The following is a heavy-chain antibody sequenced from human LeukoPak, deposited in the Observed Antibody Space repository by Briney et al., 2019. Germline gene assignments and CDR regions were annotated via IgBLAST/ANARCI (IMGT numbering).Heavy chain of an antibody. V-gene: IGHV1-2*02. CDR2: INPNSGGT. CDR1: EYTFTGYY. J-gene: IGHJ3*02. CDR3: ARHYGDWGLGPDAFDI. Sequence: ASVRVSCKASEYTFTGYYMHWVRQAPGQGLEWMGWINPNSGGTNYAQKFQGRVTMTRDTSISTAYMELSRLRSDDTAVYYCARHYGDWGLGPDAFDIWGQGTMVTVSS. D-gene: IGHD4-17*01.